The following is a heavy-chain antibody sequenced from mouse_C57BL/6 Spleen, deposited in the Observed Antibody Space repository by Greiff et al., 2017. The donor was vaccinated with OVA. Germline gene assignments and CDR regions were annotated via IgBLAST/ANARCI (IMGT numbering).Heavy chain of an antibody. CDR2: IDPENGDT. CDR3: TRRGDY. CDR1: GFNIKDDY. Sequence: EVQLVESGAELVRPGASVKLSCTASGFNIKDDYMHWVKQRPEPGLEWIGWIDPENGDTEYASKFQGKATITADTSSNTAYRQLSSLTSEDTAGYYCTRRGDYWGQGTSVTVSA. V-gene: IGHV14-4*01. J-gene: IGHJ4*01.